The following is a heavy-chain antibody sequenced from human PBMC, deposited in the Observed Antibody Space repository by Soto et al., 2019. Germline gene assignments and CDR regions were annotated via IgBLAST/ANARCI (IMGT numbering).Heavy chain of an antibody. CDR1: GFTFSSYG. V-gene: IGHV3-33*01. CDR3: ARGRYYFDY. J-gene: IGHJ4*02. CDR2: IWYDGSNK. Sequence: QVQLVESGGGVVQPGRSLRLSCAASGFTFSSYGMHWVRQAPGKGLEWVAVIWYDGSNKYYADSVKGRFTISRDNSKNTLYLQMNSLRAEDTAVDYCARGRYYFDYWGQGTLVTVSS.